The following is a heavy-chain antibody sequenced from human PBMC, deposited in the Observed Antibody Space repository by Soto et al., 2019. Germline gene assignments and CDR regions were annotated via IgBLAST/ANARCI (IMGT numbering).Heavy chain of an antibody. CDR1: GFTFSDYA. V-gene: IGHV3-23*04. J-gene: IGHJ4*02. D-gene: IGHD6-6*01. Sequence: AQLVESGGALVQPGGSLRLSCAASGFTFSDYAMTWVRQAPGKGLEWVSHTSGNGGSTYYADSVKGRFTISRDNSRDTMHLQMNSLRAEDTALYYCTRTLFIAARGVEPFDYWGQGALVTVSS. CDR2: TSGNGGST. CDR3: TRTLFIAARGVEPFDY.